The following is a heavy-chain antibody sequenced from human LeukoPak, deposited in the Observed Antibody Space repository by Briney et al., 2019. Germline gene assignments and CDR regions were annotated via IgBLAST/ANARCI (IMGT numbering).Heavy chain of an antibody. J-gene: IGHJ4*02. D-gene: IGHD3-10*01. V-gene: IGHV3-21*01. CDR2: ISSSSRYI. CDR3: AKVAKYYYGSETYYFFEQ. CDR1: GFTFSSYS. Sequence: PGGSLRLSCAASGFTFSSYSMNWVRQAPGKGLEWVSFISSSSRYIYYADSVKGRFTISRDNARNSLELQMNSLRVEDTAVYYCAKVAKYYYGSETYYFFEQWGQGTPVTASS.